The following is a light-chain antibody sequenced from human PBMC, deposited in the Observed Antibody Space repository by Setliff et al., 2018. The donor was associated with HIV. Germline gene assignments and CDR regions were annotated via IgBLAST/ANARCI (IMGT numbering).Light chain of an antibody. J-gene: IGLJ1*01. Sequence: QSALTQPASVSGSPGQSITISYTGTSSDVGAYNYVSWYQQHPGKAPKLMIYDVSNRPSGVSRRFSGSKSGNTASLTISGLQAEDEAAYYCSSYTGSSTLEVFGTGTRSPS. V-gene: IGLV2-14*03. CDR1: SSDVGAYNY. CDR3: SSYTGSSTLEV. CDR2: DVS.